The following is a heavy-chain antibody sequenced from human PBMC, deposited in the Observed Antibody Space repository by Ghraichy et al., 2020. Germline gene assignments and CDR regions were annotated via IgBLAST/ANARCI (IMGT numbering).Heavy chain of an antibody. CDR2: IYYSGST. V-gene: IGHV4-30-4*01. CDR3: ARVPPYSGYDLSPRRGPPDY. Sequence: SETLSLTCTVSGGSISSGDYYWSWIRQPPGKGLEWIGYIYYSGSTYYNPSLKSRVTISVDTSKNQFSLKLSSVTAADTAVYYCARVPPYSGYDLSPRRGPPDYWGQGTLVTVSS. CDR1: GGSISSGDYY. J-gene: IGHJ4*02. D-gene: IGHD5-12*01.